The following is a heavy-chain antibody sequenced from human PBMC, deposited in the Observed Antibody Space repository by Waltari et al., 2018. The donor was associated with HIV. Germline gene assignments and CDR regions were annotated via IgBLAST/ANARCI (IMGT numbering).Heavy chain of an antibody. V-gene: IGHV4-61*02. Sequence: QVQLQESGPGLVKPSQTLSLTCTVSGGSISSGSYYWSWIRQPAGKGLEWIGRIYTSGSTNYNPSLKSRVTISVDTSKNQFSLKLSSVTAADTAVYYCARFTRAFDIWGQGTMVTVSS. D-gene: IGHD1-1*01. J-gene: IGHJ3*02. CDR1: GGSISSGSYY. CDR3: ARFTRAFDI. CDR2: IYTSGST.